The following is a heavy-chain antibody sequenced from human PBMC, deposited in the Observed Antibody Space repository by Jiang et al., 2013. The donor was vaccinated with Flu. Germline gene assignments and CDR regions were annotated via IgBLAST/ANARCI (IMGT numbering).Heavy chain of an antibody. CDR2: FDPEKGKT. CDR3: VSPDCRGGDCHSRSPFDF. Sequence: SGAEVKKPGASVKVYCKVSGYILTELSMHWVRQAPGKGLEWMGGFDPEKGKTIYAQKFRDRVTMTEDTSTDIAYMELSSLRSEDTAVYYCVSPDCRGGDCHSRSPFDFWGQGTRVIVSS. D-gene: IGHD2-21*02. CDR1: GYILTELS. J-gene: IGHJ3*01. V-gene: IGHV1-24*01.